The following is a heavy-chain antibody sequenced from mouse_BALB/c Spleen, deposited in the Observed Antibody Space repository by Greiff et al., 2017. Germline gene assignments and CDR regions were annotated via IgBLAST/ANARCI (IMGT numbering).Heavy chain of an antibody. Sequence: VQLVESGPGLVAPSQSLSITCTVSGFSLTSYDISWIRQPPGKGLEWLGVIWTGGGTNYNSALMSRLSISKDNSKSPVFLKMNSLQTDDTAIYYCVRDRGGTWFAYWGQGTLVTVSA. J-gene: IGHJ3*01. V-gene: IGHV2-9-2*01. CDR1: GFSLTSYD. CDR3: VRDRGGTWFAY. CDR2: IWTGGGT.